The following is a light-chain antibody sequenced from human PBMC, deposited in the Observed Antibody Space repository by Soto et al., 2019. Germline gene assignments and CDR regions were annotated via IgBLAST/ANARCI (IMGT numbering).Light chain of an antibody. J-gene: IGLJ2*01. CDR1: SSDVGGYNY. CDR3: SSYPSSSTRV. CDR2: DVS. V-gene: IGLV2-14*01. Sequence: QSVLTQPASVSGSPGQSITISCTGTSSDVGGYNYVSWYQQHPGKAPKLMIYDVSNRPSGVSNRFSGSKSGNTASLTISGLQAEDEADYYCSSYPSSSTRVFGGGTQLTVL.